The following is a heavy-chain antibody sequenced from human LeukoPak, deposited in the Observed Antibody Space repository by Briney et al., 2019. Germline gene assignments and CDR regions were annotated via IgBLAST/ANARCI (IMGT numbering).Heavy chain of an antibody. CDR2: IYYSGST. Sequence: PSETLSLTCTVSGASIRSGDYYWSWIRQPPGKGLEWIGYIYYSGSTNYNPSLKSRVTISVDTSKNQFPLKLSSVTAADTAVYYCARGYCSSTSCYSFPPYAYYYYGMDVWGQGTTVTVSS. CDR3: ARGYCSSTSCYSFPPYAYYYYGMDV. D-gene: IGHD2-2*01. CDR1: GASIRSGDYY. V-gene: IGHV4-30-4*01. J-gene: IGHJ6*02.